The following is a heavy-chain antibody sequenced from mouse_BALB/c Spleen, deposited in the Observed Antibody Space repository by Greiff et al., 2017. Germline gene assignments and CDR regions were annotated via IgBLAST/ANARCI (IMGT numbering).Heavy chain of an antibody. Sequence: QVQLKQPGAELVRPGASVKLSCKASGYTFTSYWINWVKQRPGQGLEWIGNIYPSDSYTNYNQKFKDKATLTVDKSSSTAYMQLSSPTSEDSAVYYCTKNYYGSSAWFAYWGQGTLVTVSA. CDR2: IYPSDSYT. D-gene: IGHD1-1*01. CDR3: TKNYYGSSAWFAY. V-gene: IGHV1-69*02. CDR1: GYTFTSYW. J-gene: IGHJ3*01.